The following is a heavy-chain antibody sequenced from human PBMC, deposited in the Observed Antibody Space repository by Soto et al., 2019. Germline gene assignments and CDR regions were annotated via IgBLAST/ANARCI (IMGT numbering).Heavy chain of an antibody. CDR3: ARTIGGASSLYFDY. D-gene: IGHD2-15*01. Sequence: EVQLVESGGALVQPGGSLRLSCAASGFTVSSNSMNWVRQAPGKGLEWVSVIYTGGLTSYADYVKGRFIISRDSSKNTLYLQMNSLRIEDTAVYYCARTIGGASSLYFDYWGQGTLVSVSS. J-gene: IGHJ4*02. CDR2: IYTGGLT. V-gene: IGHV3-66*01. CDR1: GFTVSSNS.